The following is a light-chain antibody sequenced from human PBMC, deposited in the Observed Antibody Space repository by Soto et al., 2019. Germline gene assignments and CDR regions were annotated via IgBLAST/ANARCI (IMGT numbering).Light chain of an antibody. CDR3: SSYAGSKGV. CDR1: SSDVGGYNY. Sequence: QSVLTQPPSASGSPGQSVTISCTGTSSDVGGYNYVSWYQQQPGKAPKLMIYEVSKRPSGVPDRFSGSKSGNTASLTVSGLQAEDEADYYCSSYAGSKGVFGTGTKLTVL. CDR2: EVS. J-gene: IGLJ1*01. V-gene: IGLV2-8*01.